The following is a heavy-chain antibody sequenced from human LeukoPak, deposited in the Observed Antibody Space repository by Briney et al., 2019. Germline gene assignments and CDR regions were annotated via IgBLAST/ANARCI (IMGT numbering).Heavy chain of an antibody. CDR1: GFTFDDYA. V-gene: IGHV3-9*01. J-gene: IGHJ3*02. D-gene: IGHD3-10*01. CDR3: AKTVSRCFGEPADI. CDR2: ISRNSGSI. Sequence: AGGSLRLSCAASGFTFDDYAMHWVRQAPGKGLEWVSGISRNSGSIGYADSVKGRFTISRDNAKNSLYLQMNSLRAEDTALYYCAKTVSRCFGEPADIWGQGTMVTVSS.